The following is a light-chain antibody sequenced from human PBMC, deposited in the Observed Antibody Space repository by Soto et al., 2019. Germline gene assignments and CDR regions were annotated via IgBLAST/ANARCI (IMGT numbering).Light chain of an antibody. CDR1: QGLSSW. CDR2: AAS. CDR3: QQAYSFPVT. J-gene: IGKJ5*01. Sequence: DIQLTHSPSSISASVGDRVTITCRASQGLSSWLAWYQQRPGKAPKLLIYAASNLQSGVPSRFSGSGSGTEFTLTIGSVQPEDFATYYCQQAYSFPVTFGQGTRLEIK. V-gene: IGKV1D-12*01.